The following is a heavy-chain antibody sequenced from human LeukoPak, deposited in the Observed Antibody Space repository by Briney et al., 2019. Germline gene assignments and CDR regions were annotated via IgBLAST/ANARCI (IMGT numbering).Heavy chain of an antibody. CDR1: GYTFSGYY. J-gene: IGHJ4*02. D-gene: IGHD6-13*01. V-gene: IGHV1-2*02. CDR2: INPNSGGT. CDR3: ARDRYSSSWYVPDY. Sequence: ASVKVSCKASGYTFSGYYMHWVRQAPGQGLEWMGWINPNSGGTNYAQKFQGRVTMTRDTSISTAYMELSRLRSDDTAVYYCARDRYSSSWYVPDYWGQGTLVTVSS.